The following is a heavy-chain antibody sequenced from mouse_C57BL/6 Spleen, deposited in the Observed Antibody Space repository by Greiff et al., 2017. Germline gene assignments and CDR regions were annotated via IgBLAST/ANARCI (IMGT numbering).Heavy chain of an antibody. CDR3: ARDGGTGDY. D-gene: IGHD3-3*01. J-gene: IGHJ2*01. Sequence: EVQVVESGPGLVKPSQSLSLTCSVTGYSITSGYYWNWIRQFPGNKLEWMGYISYDGSTNYNPSLKNRISITRDTSKNQFCLKLNSVTTEDTATYYWARDGGTGDYWGQGTTLTVSS. CDR1: GYSITSGYY. V-gene: IGHV3-6*01. CDR2: ISYDGST.